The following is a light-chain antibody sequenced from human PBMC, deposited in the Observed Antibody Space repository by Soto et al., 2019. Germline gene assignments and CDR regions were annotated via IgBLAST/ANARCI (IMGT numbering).Light chain of an antibody. J-gene: IGKJ5*01. CDR1: QSVSSN. CDR3: QQYNNWPRT. V-gene: IGKV3-15*01. Sequence: EIVMTQSPATLSVSPGERATLSCRASQSVSSNLAWYQQKPGQAPRLLIYGASTRATGIPARFSGSGSGTEFPLTISSLQSEDFAVYYCQQYNNWPRTFGQGTRL. CDR2: GAS.